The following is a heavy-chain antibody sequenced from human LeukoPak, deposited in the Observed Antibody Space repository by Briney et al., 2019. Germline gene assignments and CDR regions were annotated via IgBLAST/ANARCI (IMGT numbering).Heavy chain of an antibody. CDR3: ARKSASGNYPLDY. J-gene: IGHJ4*02. CDR1: GLNFGSYS. Sequence: GGSLGSSFQAPGLNFGSYSMIWFRKAPGKGLDGVSVISADSATTFYADSVKGRFTISRDNAKNTVFLQMSSLRAEDTALYYCARKSASGNYPLDYWGQGTLVTVSS. CDR2: ISADSATT. V-gene: IGHV3-23*01. D-gene: IGHD3-10*01.